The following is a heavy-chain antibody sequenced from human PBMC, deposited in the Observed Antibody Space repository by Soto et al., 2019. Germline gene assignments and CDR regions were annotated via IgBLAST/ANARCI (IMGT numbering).Heavy chain of an antibody. CDR1: GGTFSTYT. V-gene: IGHV1-69*02. Sequence: QVQLVQSGAEVKKPGSSVKVSCKASGGTFSTYTFGWVRQAPGQGLEWMGRIIPILDVANYAQKFQGRVTLTADRSTSTTILELSSRRTEDTAIYYCARAGYGDYDYYYYAMVVCGEGTTVTVSS. J-gene: IGHJ6*04. D-gene: IGHD4-17*01. CDR2: IIPILDVA. CDR3: ARAGYGDYDYYYYAMVV.